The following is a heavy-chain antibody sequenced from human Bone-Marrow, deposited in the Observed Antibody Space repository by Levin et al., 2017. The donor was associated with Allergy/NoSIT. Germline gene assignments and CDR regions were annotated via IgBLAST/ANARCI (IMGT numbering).Heavy chain of an antibody. CDR3: ARDAWELLPDAYFIDY. CDR1: GFTFSSYG. Sequence: QPGGSLRLSCAASGFTFSSYGMHWVRQAPGKGLEWVAVIWYDGSNKYYADSVKGRFTISRDNSKNTLYLQMNSLRAEDTAVYYCARDAWELLPDAYFIDYWGQGTLVTVSS. V-gene: IGHV3-33*01. D-gene: IGHD1-26*01. J-gene: IGHJ4*02. CDR2: IWYDGSNK.